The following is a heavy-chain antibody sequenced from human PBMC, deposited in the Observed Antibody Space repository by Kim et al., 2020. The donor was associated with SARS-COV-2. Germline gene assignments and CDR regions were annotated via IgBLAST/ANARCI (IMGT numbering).Heavy chain of an antibody. D-gene: IGHD5-12*01. V-gene: IGHV4-61*02. CDR3: ARGHSWLRVPFDY. CDR1: GGSISSGSYY. Sequence: SETLSLTCTVSGGSISSGSYYWSWIRQPAGKGLEWIGRIYTSGSTNYNPSLKSRVTISVDTSKNQFSLKLSSVTAADTAVYYCARGHSWLRVPFDYWGQGTLVTVSS. J-gene: IGHJ4*02. CDR2: IYTSGST.